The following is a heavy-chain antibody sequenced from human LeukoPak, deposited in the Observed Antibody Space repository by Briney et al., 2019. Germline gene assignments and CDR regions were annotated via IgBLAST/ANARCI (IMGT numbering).Heavy chain of an antibody. Sequence: GGSLRLSCTASGFTFGDSAMSWFRQAPGKGLEWVGFIRSKAYGATTEYAASVKGRFTISRDDSKTIAYLQMNSLKIEDTAMYYCTRASGGIAVAANDYWGQGTLVTVSS. CDR1: GFTFGDSA. V-gene: IGHV3-49*03. CDR3: TRASGGIAVAANDY. J-gene: IGHJ4*02. D-gene: IGHD6-19*01. CDR2: IRSKAYGATT.